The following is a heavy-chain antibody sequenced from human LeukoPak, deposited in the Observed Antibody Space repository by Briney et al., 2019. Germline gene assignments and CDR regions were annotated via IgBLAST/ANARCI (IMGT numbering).Heavy chain of an antibody. CDR2: IIPIFGTA. V-gene: IGHV1-69*13. Sequence: ASVKVSCKASGYTFTSYAISWVRQAPGQGLEWMGGIIPIFGTANYAQKFQGRVTITADESTSTAYMELSSLRSEDTAVYYCARAADYGGNSGYYYYYYMDVWGKGTTVTVSS. CDR1: GYTFTSYA. J-gene: IGHJ6*03. CDR3: ARAADYGGNSGYYYYYYMDV. D-gene: IGHD4-23*01.